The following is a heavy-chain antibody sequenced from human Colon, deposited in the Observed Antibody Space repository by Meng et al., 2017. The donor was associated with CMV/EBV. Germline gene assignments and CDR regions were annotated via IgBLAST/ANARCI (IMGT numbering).Heavy chain of an antibody. Sequence: QVNLVQSVTGVKRPGAAVEVSCKASGDTFIDFGISWVRQDPGQGLEWMGWISAYNGNTNYAPEFQGRVTLTTDTATTTDTSTTTVYMELRSLRSDDTAIYYCATELSRGGYWGQGTLVTVSS. V-gene: IGHV1-18*01. CDR3: ATELSRGGY. J-gene: IGHJ4*02. CDR1: GDTFIDFG. CDR2: ISAYNGNT.